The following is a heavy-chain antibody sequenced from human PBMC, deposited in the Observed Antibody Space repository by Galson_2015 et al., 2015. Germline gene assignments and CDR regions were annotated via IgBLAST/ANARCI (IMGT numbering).Heavy chain of an antibody. CDR1: GGSISSYY. V-gene: IGHV4-59*01. CDR2: IYYSGST. CDR3: AREGSYGRIWYFDL. Sequence: SETLSLTCTVSGGSISSYYWSWIRQPPGKGLEWIGYIYYSGSTNYNPSLMSRVTISVDTSKNQFSVKLSSVTAADTAAYYCAREGSYGRIWYFDLWGRGTLVTVSS. D-gene: IGHD5-18*01. J-gene: IGHJ2*01.